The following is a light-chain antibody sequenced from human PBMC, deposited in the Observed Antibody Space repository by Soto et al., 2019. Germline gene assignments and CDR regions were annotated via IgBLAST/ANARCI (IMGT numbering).Light chain of an antibody. CDR3: QQYGSSPAT. V-gene: IGKV3-20*01. CDR1: QSVSSNY. J-gene: IGKJ1*01. CDR2: GAS. Sequence: EMVMTQSPATLAVSTGERATLSCRASQSVSSNYLAWYQQKPGQAPRLLIYGASSRATGIPDRFSGSGSATDFTLTISRLEPEDFAVYYCQQYGSSPATFGQGTKVDI.